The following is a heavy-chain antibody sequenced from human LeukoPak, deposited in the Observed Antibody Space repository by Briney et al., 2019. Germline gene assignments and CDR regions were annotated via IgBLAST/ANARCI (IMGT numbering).Heavy chain of an antibody. CDR2: ISGAGGST. Sequence: GGSLRLSCAASGFTFSSYAMSWVRQAPGKGLEWVSGISGAGGSTYYADSVKGRFTISRDNSKNTLYLQTDSLRAEDTAIYYCAKHRETYGDSCLDDYWGQGTLVTVSS. CDR3: AKHRETYGDSCLDDY. V-gene: IGHV3-23*01. D-gene: IGHD4-17*01. J-gene: IGHJ4*02. CDR1: GFTFSSYA.